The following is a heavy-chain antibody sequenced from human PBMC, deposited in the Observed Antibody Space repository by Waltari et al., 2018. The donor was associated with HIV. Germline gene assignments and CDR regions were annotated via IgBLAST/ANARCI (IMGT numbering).Heavy chain of an antibody. CDR2: ISYGRVNQ. V-gene: IGHV3-30-3*01. Sequence: QVHLVGSGGGVVQPGWSLRLSGAASGYIFSDYGLHWVRQAPGKGLEWLSFISYGRVNQKYADAVKGRFTISRDDSTSRLYLQMNSRRREDTAVYYCVRESKLPGEFYPFEYWGQGTLVTVSS. D-gene: IGHD3-10*01. CDR1: GYIFSDYG. J-gene: IGHJ4*02. CDR3: VRESKLPGEFYPFEY.